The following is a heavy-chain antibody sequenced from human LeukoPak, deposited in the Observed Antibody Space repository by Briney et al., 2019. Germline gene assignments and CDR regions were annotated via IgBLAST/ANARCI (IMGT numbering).Heavy chain of an antibody. J-gene: IGHJ4*02. CDR2: ISGSGGSK. V-gene: IGHV3-23*01. CDR3: ARDPSLTGDFDY. Sequence: GGSLRLSCAASGFTFSNYAMSWVRQAPGKGLEWVSGISGSGGSKYYADSVKGRFTISRDNAKNSLYLQMNSLRAEDTAVHYCARDPSLTGDFDYWGQGTLVTVSS. D-gene: IGHD4-11*01. CDR1: GFTFSNYA.